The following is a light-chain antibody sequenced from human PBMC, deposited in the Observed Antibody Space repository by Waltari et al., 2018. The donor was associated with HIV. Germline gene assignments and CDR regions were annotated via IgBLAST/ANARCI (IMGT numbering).Light chain of an antibody. CDR3: QQYKSSPT. J-gene: IGKJ5*01. V-gene: IGKV1-5*03. CDR2: EAS. CDR1: QDISTW. Sequence: DIQMTQFPSTLSASVGDRVTITCRAIQDISTWLAWYRQKPGEAPNLLIYEASSLESGAPLRFSGRGSGTEFTLTISSVQPGDFATYYCQQYKSSPTFGQGTRLDFK.